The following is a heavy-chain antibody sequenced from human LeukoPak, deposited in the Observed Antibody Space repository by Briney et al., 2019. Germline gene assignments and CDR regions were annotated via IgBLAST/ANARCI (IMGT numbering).Heavy chain of an antibody. CDR1: GFTFSTYA. CDR2: ISGSGDNT. Sequence: GGSLRLSCAASGFTFSTYAMSWVRQAPGKGLEWVSGISGSGDNTNYADSVRGRFTISRDNAKNTLYLQMNSLRAEDTAVFYCARAEYYYDSSGSGSFYFDYWGQGTLVTVSS. J-gene: IGHJ4*02. V-gene: IGHV3-23*01. D-gene: IGHD3-22*01. CDR3: ARAEYYYDSSGSGSFYFDY.